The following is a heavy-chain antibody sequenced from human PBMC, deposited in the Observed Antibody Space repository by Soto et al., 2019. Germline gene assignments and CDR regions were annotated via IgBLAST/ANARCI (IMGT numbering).Heavy chain of an antibody. CDR2: INAGNGNT. V-gene: IGHV1-3*01. J-gene: IGHJ6*02. CDR1: GYTFTSYA. CDR3: ARDPSYYGMDV. Sequence: GESLKISCKGSGYTFTSYAMHWVRQAPGQRLEWMGWINAGNGNTKYSQKFQGRVTITRDTSASTAYMELSSLRSEDTAVYYCARDPSYYGMDVWGQGTTVTV.